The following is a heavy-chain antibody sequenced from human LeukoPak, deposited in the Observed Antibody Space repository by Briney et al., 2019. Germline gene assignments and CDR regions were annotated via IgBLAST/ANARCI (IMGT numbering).Heavy chain of an antibody. V-gene: IGHV4-34*01. CDR1: SGSFSGYY. Sequence: SETLSLTCAVYSGSFSGYYWSWIRQPPGKGLEWIGEINHSGSTNYNPSLKSRVTISVDTSKNQFSLKLSSVTAADTAVYYCARGRRRDGYNYGSNYFDYWGQGTLVTVSS. CDR3: ARGRRRDGYNYGSNYFDY. D-gene: IGHD5-24*01. CDR2: INHSGST. J-gene: IGHJ4*02.